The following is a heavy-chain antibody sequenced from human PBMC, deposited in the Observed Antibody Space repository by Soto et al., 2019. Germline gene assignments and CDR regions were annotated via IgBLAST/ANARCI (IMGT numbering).Heavy chain of an antibody. Sequence: GESLKISCAASGFTFSNAWMSWVRQAPGKGLEWVGRIKSKTDGGTTDYAAPVKGRFTISRDDSKNTLYLQMNSLKTEDTAVYYCTTDGKLAYCGGDCYSGFDYWGQGTLVTVSS. CDR2: IKSKTDGGTT. CDR3: TTDGKLAYCGGDCYSGFDY. D-gene: IGHD2-21*02. V-gene: IGHV3-15*01. CDR1: GFTFSNAW. J-gene: IGHJ4*02.